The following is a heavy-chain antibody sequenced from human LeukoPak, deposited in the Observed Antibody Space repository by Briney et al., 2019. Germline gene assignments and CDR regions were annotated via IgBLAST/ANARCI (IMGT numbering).Heavy chain of an antibody. V-gene: IGHV6-1*01. J-gene: IGHJ4*02. D-gene: IGHD6-19*01. CDR2: TYYRSKWYN. CDR1: GDSVSTNSAA. Sequence: PSQTLSPICAISGDSVSTNSAAWNWIRQSPSRGLEWLGRTYYRSKWYNDYAVSVKSRITINPDTSKNQFSLQLNSVTPEDTAVYYCARDLGSGWSNYFDYWGQGTLVTVSS. CDR3: ARDLGSGWSNYFDY.